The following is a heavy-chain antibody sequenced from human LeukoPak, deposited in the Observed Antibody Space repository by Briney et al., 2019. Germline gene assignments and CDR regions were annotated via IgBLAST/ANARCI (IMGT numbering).Heavy chain of an antibody. Sequence: PGGSLRLSCAASGFTFSSYWMSWVRQAPGKGLEWVANIKQDGSEKYYVDSVKGRFTISRDDSKNTLYLQMNSLRPKDTAVYYCAKAWVAMVRGVLLWGQGTLVTVSS. CDR3: AKAWVAMVRGVLL. D-gene: IGHD3-10*01. CDR2: IKQDGSEK. J-gene: IGHJ4*02. CDR1: GFTFSSYW. V-gene: IGHV3-7*01.